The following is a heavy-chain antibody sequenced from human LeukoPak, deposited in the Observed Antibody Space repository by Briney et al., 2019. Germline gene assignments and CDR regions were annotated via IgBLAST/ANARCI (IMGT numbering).Heavy chain of an antibody. V-gene: IGHV1-8*01. CDR1: GYTFTSYD. J-gene: IGHJ4*02. D-gene: IGHD2-15*01. Sequence: ASVKVSCKASGYTFTSYDINWVRQATGQGLEWMGWMNPNSGNTGYAQKFQGRVTMTRNTSISTAYMELSSLRSEDTAVYYCARDMRYCSGGSCYSNYFDYWGQGTLVTVSS. CDR3: ARDMRYCSGGSCYSNYFDY. CDR2: MNPNSGNT.